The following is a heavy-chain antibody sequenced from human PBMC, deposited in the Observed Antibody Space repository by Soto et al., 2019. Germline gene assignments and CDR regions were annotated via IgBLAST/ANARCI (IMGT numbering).Heavy chain of an antibody. CDR1: GGSISSGGYY. V-gene: IGHV4-31*03. CDR3: ARVFSDSSSFFDP. CDR2: IYYSGST. Sequence: QVQLQESGPGLVKPSQTLSLTCTVSGGSISSGGYYWSWIRQHPGKGLEWIGYIYYSGSTYYNPSLKSRVTLSVDTSKNQFSLKLSSVTAADTAVYYCARVFSDSSSFFDPWGQGTLGTVSS. D-gene: IGHD6-13*01. J-gene: IGHJ5*02.